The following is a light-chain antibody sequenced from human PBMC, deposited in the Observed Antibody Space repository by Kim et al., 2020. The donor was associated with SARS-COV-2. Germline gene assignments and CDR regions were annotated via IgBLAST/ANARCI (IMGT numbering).Light chain of an antibody. CDR1: SSDVGGYNY. Sequence: QSALTQPASVSGSPVQSITISCTGTSSDVGGYNYVSWYQQHPGKAPQHMIYDLSNRPSGVSNRFSGSKSGNTASLTISGLQAEDEADYYCSSYSSSGTVMFAGGTQLTVL. CDR2: DLS. CDR3: SSYSSSGTVM. J-gene: IGLJ3*02. V-gene: IGLV2-14*03.